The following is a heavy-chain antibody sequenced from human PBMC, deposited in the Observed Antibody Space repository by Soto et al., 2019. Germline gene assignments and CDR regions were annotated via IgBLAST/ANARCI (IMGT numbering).Heavy chain of an antibody. V-gene: IGHV4-31*03. CDR2: IYYSGST. CDR3: AREPNYDLGPRGAFDI. D-gene: IGHD3-22*01. Sequence: QVQLQESGPGLVKPSQTLSLTCTVSGGSLSSGGYYWSWIRQHPGKGLEWIGYIYYSGSTYYNPSLKSRVTISVDTSKNQFSLKLSSVTAADTAVYYCAREPNYDLGPRGAFDIWGQGTMVTVSS. J-gene: IGHJ3*02. CDR1: GGSLSSGGYY.